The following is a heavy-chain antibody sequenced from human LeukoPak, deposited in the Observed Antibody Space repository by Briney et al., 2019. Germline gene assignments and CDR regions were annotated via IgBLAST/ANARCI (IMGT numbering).Heavy chain of an antibody. J-gene: IGHJ4*02. CDR1: GGSISSSSYY. CDR3: ARREYSGYDWGY. V-gene: IGHV4-39*01. Sequence: SETLSLTCTVSGGSISSSSYYWGWIRQPPGKGLEWIGSIYYSGSTYYNPSLKSRVTISVDTSKNQFSLKLSSVTAADTAVYYCARREYSGYDWGYWGQGTLVTVSS. CDR2: IYYSGST. D-gene: IGHD5-12*01.